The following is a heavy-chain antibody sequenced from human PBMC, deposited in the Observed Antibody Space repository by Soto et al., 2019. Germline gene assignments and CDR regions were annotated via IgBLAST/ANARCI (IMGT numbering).Heavy chain of an antibody. V-gene: IGHV1-3*01. CDR1: GYTFTSYA. D-gene: IGHD3-22*01. Sequence: VASVKVSCKASGYTFTSYAMHWVRQAPGQRLEWMGWINAGNGNTKYSQKFQGRVTISRDTSASTAYMELGSLKSEDTAVYYCAREVDSSGYSPADYWGQGTLVTVSS. CDR2: INAGNGNT. J-gene: IGHJ4*02. CDR3: AREVDSSGYSPADY.